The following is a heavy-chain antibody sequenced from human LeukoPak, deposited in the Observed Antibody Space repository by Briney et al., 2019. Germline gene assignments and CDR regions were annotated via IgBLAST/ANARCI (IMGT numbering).Heavy chain of an antibody. V-gene: IGHV3-23*01. J-gene: IGHJ4*02. Sequence: TGGSLRLSCAASGFTFSSYAMSWVRQAPGKGLEWVSAISGSGGSTYYADSVKGRFTISRDNSKNTLCLQMNSLRAEDTAVYYCAKPPDYGDYVWDYWGQGTLVTVSS. D-gene: IGHD4-17*01. CDR3: AKPPDYGDYVWDY. CDR2: ISGSGGST. CDR1: GFTFSSYA.